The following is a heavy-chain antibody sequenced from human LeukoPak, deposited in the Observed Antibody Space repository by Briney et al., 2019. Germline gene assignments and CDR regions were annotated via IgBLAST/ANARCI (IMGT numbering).Heavy chain of an antibody. CDR2: IIPISGTA. V-gene: IGHV1-69*01. D-gene: IGHD5-18*01. CDR3: ARSGYSYGYLYRLPFDY. CDR1: GGTFSSYA. Sequence: ASVKVSCKASGGTFSSYAISWVRQAPGQGLEWMGGIIPISGTANYAQKFQGRVTITADESTSTAYMELSSLRSEDTAVYYCARSGYSYGYLYRLPFDYWGQGTLVTVSS. J-gene: IGHJ4*02.